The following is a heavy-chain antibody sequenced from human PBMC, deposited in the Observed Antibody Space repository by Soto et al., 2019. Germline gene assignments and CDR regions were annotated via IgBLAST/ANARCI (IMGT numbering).Heavy chain of an antibody. D-gene: IGHD5-18*01. CDR1: GGSFSGYY. CDR3: ARGYIGYSHGFSY. V-gene: IGHV4-34*01. Sequence: PSETLSLTCAVYGGSFSGYYWSWIRQPPRKGLEWIGEINHSGSTNYNPSLKSRVTISVDTSKNQFSLKLSSVTAADTAVYYCARGYIGYSHGFSYWGQGTLVPVSS. CDR2: INHSGST. J-gene: IGHJ4*02.